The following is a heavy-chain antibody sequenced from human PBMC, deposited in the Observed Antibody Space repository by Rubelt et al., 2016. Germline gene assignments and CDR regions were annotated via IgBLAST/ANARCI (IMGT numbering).Heavy chain of an antibody. CDR2: TSGSGAHI. J-gene: IGHJ6*02. Sequence: GLEWASTTSGSGAHIYYADSVKGRFTISRDNAKNTLYLQMNSLGAEDTAVYYCARPKSGGGRYYYAMDVWGQGTTVTVSS. D-gene: IGHD1-1*01. V-gene: IGHV3-21*01. CDR3: ARPKSGGGRYYYAMDV.